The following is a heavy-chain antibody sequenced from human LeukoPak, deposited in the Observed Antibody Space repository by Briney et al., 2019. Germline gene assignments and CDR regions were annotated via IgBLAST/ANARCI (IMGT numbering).Heavy chain of an antibody. CDR2: IYYSGST. CDR3: ARHPMIAHFDY. V-gene: IGHV4-59*08. CDR1: GGSISSYY. Sequence: SETLSLTCTVSGGSISSYYWSWIRQPPGKGLEWIGYIYYSGSTNYNPSLKSRVTISVDTSKNQFSPKLSSVTAADTAVYYCARHPMIAHFDYWGQGTLVTVSS. J-gene: IGHJ4*02. D-gene: IGHD3-22*01.